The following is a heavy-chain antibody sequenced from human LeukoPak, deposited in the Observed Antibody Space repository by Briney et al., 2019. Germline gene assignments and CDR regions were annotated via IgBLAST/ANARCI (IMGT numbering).Heavy chain of an antibody. CDR1: GYTFTSYG. V-gene: IGHV1-69*05. CDR3: ARAADYCSSTSCYTIRPFDY. Sequence: SVKVSCKASGYTFTSYGISWVRQAPGQGLEWMGGIIPIFGTANYAQKFQGRVTITTDESTSTAYMELSSLRSEDTAVYYCARAADYCSSTSCYTIRPFDYWGQGTLVTVSS. D-gene: IGHD2-2*02. CDR2: IIPIFGTA. J-gene: IGHJ4*02.